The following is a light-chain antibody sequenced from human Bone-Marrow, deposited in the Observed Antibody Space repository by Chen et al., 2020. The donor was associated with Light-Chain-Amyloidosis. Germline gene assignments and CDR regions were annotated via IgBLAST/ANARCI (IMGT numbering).Light chain of an antibody. V-gene: IGLV3-25*03. CDR1: DLPTKY. J-gene: IGLJ2*01. CDR2: RDT. CDR3: QSADSSGTYEVI. Sequence: SYELTQPPSVSVSPGQTARITCSGDDLPTKYAYWYQQKPGQAPVLVIHRDTERPSGISERFSRSSAGTTAPLTISGFQAEDEADYHGQSADSSGTYEVIFGGGTKLTVL.